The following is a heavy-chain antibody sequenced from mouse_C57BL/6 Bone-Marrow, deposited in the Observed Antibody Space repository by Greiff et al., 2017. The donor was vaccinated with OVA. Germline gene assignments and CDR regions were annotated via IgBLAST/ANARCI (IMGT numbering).Heavy chain of an antibody. V-gene: IGHV3-6*01. CDR3: ARNAYYSNYDDYAMDY. D-gene: IGHD2-5*01. Sequence: VQLQQSGPGLVKPSQSLSLTCSVTGYSITSGYYWNWIRQFPGNKLEWMGYISYDGSNKYNPSLKNRISITRDTSKNQFFLKLNSVTTEDTATYSCARNAYYSNYDDYAMDYWGQGTSVTVSS. CDR2: ISYDGSN. J-gene: IGHJ4*01. CDR1: GYSITSGYY.